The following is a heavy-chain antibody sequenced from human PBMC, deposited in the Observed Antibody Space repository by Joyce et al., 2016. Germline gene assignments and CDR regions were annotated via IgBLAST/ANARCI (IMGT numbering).Heavy chain of an antibody. CDR2: IYHSGNT. CDR1: GDSFTTGGYA. V-gene: IGHV4-30-2*01. D-gene: IGHD3-10*01. CDR3: ARAPRGPGYFDS. Sequence: QLLLQESGPGLMKTSQTLSLTCAVSGDSFTTGGYAWNWIRQPPVKGLEWIGDIYHSGNTHFTPSPQSRVTISLDRSKSQFSLKLSSVTAADTAVYYCARAPRGPGYFDSWGQGTLVTVSS. J-gene: IGHJ4*02.